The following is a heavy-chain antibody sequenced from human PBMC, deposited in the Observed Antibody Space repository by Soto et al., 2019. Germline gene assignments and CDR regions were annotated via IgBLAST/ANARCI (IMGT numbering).Heavy chain of an antibody. CDR3: AKGSSWDNYFYYGLDV. V-gene: IGHV3-23*01. Sequence: EVHLLESGGGLVQPGGSLRLSCAASGFTFPSYPMTWVRQAAGKGLEWVSTLSGSGDSTYYADSVKGRFIISRDNLKNTLHLQMNSLRADDTAVYYCAKGSSWDNYFYYGLDVWGQGTTVTVSS. CDR2: LSGSGDST. D-gene: IGHD6-13*01. J-gene: IGHJ6*02. CDR1: GFTFPSYP.